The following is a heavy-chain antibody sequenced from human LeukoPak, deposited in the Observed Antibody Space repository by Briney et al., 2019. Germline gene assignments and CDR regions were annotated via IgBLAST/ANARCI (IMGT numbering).Heavy chain of an antibody. V-gene: IGHV4-30-2*01. CDR2: IYHSGST. D-gene: IGHD2-2*02. CDR1: GGSISSGGYS. CDR3: ARGGYCSSTSCYNRLPRDY. Sequence: KASETLSLTCAVSGGSISSGGYSWSWIRQPPGKGLEWIGYIYHSGSTNYNPSLKSRVTISVDTSKNQFSLKLSSVTAADTAVYYCARGGYCSSTSCYNRLPRDYWGQGTLVTVSS. J-gene: IGHJ4*02.